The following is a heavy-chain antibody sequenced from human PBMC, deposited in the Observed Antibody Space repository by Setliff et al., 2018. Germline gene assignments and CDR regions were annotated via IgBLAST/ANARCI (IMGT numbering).Heavy chain of an antibody. V-gene: IGHV3-21*01. D-gene: IGHD3-16*01. CDR3: VRDQSTSVLAGRHNWFDP. CDR1: GFTFGDYS. Sequence: GSLRLSCAASGFTFGDYSMNWVRQAPGKGLEWVSSISRTSAYIYYADSVKGRFTISRDNAKDSLFLQMSSLRGEDTAVYYCVRDQSTSVLAGRHNWFDPWGQGIQVTVSS. J-gene: IGHJ5*02. CDR2: ISRTSAYI.